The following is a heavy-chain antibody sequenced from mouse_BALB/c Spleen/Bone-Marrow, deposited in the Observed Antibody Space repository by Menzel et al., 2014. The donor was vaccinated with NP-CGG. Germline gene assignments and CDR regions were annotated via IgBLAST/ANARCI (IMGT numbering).Heavy chain of an antibody. V-gene: IGHV1S127*01. CDR3: TNLGTY. D-gene: IGHD2-14*01. CDR1: CYTFTRYW. Sequence: QVQVKESGAELVKPGASGKMSCKASCYTFTRYWVHWVKQRPGQGLEWIGAIDPSDNYTHYNQEFKGKATLTVDTSSSTAYMQLSSLTSEDSAVYYCTNLGTYWGQGTLVTVSA. J-gene: IGHJ3*01. CDR2: IDPSDNYT.